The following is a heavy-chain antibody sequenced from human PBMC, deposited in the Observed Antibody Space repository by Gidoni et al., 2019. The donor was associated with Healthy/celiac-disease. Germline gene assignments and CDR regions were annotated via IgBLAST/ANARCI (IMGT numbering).Heavy chain of an antibody. CDR1: GFTFSSYS. D-gene: IGHD4-17*01. CDR3: ARDDYGDYVSFDY. CDR2: ISSSSSYI. Sequence: EVQLVESGGGLVKPGGSLRLYCAASGFTFSSYSMNWVRQAPGKGLEWVSSISSSSSYIYYADSVKGRFTISRDNAKNSLYLQMNSLRAEDTAVYYCARDDYGDYVSFDYWGQGTLVTVSS. V-gene: IGHV3-21*01. J-gene: IGHJ4*02.